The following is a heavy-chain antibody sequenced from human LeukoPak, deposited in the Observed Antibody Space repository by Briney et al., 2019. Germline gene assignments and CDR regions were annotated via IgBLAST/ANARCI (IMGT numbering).Heavy chain of an antibody. J-gene: IGHJ4*02. CDR1: GGSFSGYY. V-gene: IGHV4-34*01. D-gene: IGHD2-2*01. CDR2: INHSGST. Sequence: SETLSLTCAVYGGSFSGYYWSWIRQPPGKGLEWIGEINHSGSTNYNPSLKSRVTISVDTSKNQFSLKLSSVTAADTAVYYCASYRPLGYCSSTSCRATMDTAMENWGQGTLVTVSS. CDR3: ASYRPLGYCSSTSCRATMDTAMEN.